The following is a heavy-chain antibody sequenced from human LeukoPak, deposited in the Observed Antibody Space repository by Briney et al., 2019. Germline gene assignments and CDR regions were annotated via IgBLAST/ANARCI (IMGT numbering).Heavy chain of an antibody. V-gene: IGHV3-13*01. CDR1: GFTFGSYD. Sequence: GGSLRLSCAASGFTFGSYDMHWVRQATGKGLEWVSAIGTVGDTYYPGSVKGRFTISRENAKNSLYLQMNSVRAGDTAVYYCARGLPIDYWGQGTLVTVSS. CDR2: IGTVGDT. CDR3: ARGLPIDY. J-gene: IGHJ4*02.